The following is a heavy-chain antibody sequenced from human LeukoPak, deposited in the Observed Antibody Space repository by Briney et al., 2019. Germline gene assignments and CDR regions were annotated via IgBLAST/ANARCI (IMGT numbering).Heavy chain of an antibody. V-gene: IGHV1-2*06. D-gene: IGHD5-18*01. CDR1: EYTFTDYY. CDR3: ARGGRSGYRYFDY. CDR2: ISPNTGGT. J-gene: IGHJ4*02. Sequence: ASVKVSCKASEYTFTDYYIHWIRQAPGQGLEWMGRISPNTGGTDHAQEFRDKITMTRDTSISTAYIELSRLISDDTAVYYCARGGRSGYRYFDYWGQGTLVTVSS.